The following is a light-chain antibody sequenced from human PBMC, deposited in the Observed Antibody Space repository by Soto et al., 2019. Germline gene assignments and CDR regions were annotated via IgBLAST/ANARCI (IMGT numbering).Light chain of an antibody. CDR3: QKYDSAPLT. J-gene: IGKJ4*01. CDR2: GAS. V-gene: IGKV1-27*01. CDR1: QGFSNS. Sequence: DIQMTQSPSSLTASVGDRATISCRASQGFSNSLAWYQKKPGKVPTLLIYGASILQSGVPSRLSGSGSGTEFTLTISSLQPEDVATYYCQKYDSAPLTFGGGTKVESK.